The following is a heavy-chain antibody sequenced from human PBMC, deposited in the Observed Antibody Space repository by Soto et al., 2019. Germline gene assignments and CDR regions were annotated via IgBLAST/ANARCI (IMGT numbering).Heavy chain of an antibody. CDR3: ASLPDF. Sequence: PGGSLRLSCAASGITLSDYHMGWIRQAPGKGLEWVSYINPTGDTKYYADSVKGRFTISRDNSKKSLYLQMDSLRLDDTAIYYCASLPDFWGQGTQVTVSS. CDR1: GITLSDYH. V-gene: IGHV3-11*01. CDR2: INPTGDTK. J-gene: IGHJ4*02.